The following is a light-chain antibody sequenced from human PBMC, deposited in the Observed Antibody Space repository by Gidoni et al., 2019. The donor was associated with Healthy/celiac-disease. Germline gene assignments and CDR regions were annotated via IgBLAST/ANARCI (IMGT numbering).Light chain of an antibody. Sequence: DIQMTQSPSSLSASVGDRVTITCQASQDISSYLNWYQQKPGKAPKLLIYDASNLETGVSSRFSGSGSGTDFTFTISSLQPEDIATYYCQQYDNLPWTFGQGTKVEIK. J-gene: IGKJ1*01. CDR2: DAS. V-gene: IGKV1-33*01. CDR3: QQYDNLPWT. CDR1: QDISSY.